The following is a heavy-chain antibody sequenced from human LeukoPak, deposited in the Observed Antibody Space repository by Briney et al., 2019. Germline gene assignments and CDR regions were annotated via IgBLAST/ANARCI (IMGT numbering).Heavy chain of an antibody. CDR2: IWYDGSNK. Sequence: GSLRLSCAASGFTFSSYGMHWVRQAPGKGLEWVAVIWYDGSNKYYAGSVKGRFTISRDNSKNTLYLQMNSLRAEDTAVYYCARGQMGDYGDSRDAFDIWGQGTMVTVSS. V-gene: IGHV3-33*01. CDR1: GFTFSSYG. J-gene: IGHJ3*02. D-gene: IGHD4-17*01. CDR3: ARGQMGDYGDSRDAFDI.